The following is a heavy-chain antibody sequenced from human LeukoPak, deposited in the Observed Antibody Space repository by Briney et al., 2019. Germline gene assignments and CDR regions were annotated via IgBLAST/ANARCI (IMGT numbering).Heavy chain of an antibody. J-gene: IGHJ4*02. D-gene: IGHD4-17*01. CDR2: ISSSSSST. V-gene: IGHV3-11*03. CDR1: GFTFRDHH. CDR3: ARRDGDH. Sequence: GGSLRLSCAVSGFTFRDHHMSWMRQAPGKGLEWVSYISSSSSSTNYASSVKGRFTISRDNAKNSPFLQMNSLRAEDTAVYYCARRDGDHWGRGTLVTVYS.